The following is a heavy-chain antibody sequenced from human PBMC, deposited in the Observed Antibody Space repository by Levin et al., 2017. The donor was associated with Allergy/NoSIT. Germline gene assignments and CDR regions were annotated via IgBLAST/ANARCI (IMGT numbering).Heavy chain of an antibody. V-gene: IGHV3-30*18. CDR2: ISYDGSNK. Sequence: GGSLRLSCAASGFTFSSYGMHWVRQAPGKGLEWVAVISYDGSNKYYADSVKGRFTISRDNSKNTLYLQVNSLRAEDTAVYYCAKDRMVRYFDDAFEIWGQGTMVTVSS. D-gene: IGHD3-9*01. CDR3: AKDRMVRYFDDAFEI. J-gene: IGHJ3*02. CDR1: GFTFSSYG.